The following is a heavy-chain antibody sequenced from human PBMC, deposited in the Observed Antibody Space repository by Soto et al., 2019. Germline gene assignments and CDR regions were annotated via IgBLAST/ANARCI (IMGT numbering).Heavy chain of an antibody. CDR3: AKSRSYINGPDY. Sequence: EVQLVESGGGLAQPGRSLRLSCAASGFRFEDYAMHRVRQAPGKGLQWVSGISWNDGRIDYADSVKGRFTISRDNARKSLYLQMNSLRIEDTAFYYCAKSRSYINGPDYWGQGTLVTVSS. D-gene: IGHD2-8*01. CDR2: ISWNDGRI. CDR1: GFRFEDYA. J-gene: IGHJ4*02. V-gene: IGHV3-9*01.